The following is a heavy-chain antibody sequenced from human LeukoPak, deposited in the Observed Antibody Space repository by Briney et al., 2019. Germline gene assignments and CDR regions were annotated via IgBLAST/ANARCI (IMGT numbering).Heavy chain of an antibody. CDR3: ARLRVRGYGYGPWEGPTWLDY. CDR2: FYYSGKT. D-gene: IGHD5-18*01. CDR1: GDSISSSNNY. J-gene: IGHJ4*02. Sequence: SETLSLTCTVSGDSISSSNNYWGWIRQPPGKRLEWIGNFYYSGKTYYNPTLKSRVTISVDTSKSQFSLMLSSVTAADTAVYYCARLRVRGYGYGPWEGPTWLDYWGQGTLVTVSS. V-gene: IGHV4-39*07.